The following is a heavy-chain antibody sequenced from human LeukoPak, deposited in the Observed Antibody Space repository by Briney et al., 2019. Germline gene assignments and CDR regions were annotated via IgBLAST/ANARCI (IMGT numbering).Heavy chain of an antibody. J-gene: IGHJ4*02. V-gene: IGHV3-33*07. CDR3: ARELGRRYFDY. D-gene: IGHD7-27*01. CDR2: IWYDGSNK. Sequence: PGGSLRLSCAASGFTFSGYWMSWVRQAPGKGLEWVAVIWYDGSNKYYADSVKGRFTISRDNSKNTLYLQMNSLRAEDTAVYYCARELGRRYFDYWGQGTLVTVSS. CDR1: GFTFSGYW.